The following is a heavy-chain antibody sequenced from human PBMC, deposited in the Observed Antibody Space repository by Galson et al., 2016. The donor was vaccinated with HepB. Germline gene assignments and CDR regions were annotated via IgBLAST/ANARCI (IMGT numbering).Heavy chain of an antibody. CDR2: ISFDESNK. CDR1: GFTFSSYT. CDR3: ARVRGRRGPAALDY. V-gene: IGHV3-30*04. Sequence: SLRLSCAASGFTFSSYTLHWVRQAPGKGLEWVAVISFDESNKYYADSVKGRFTISRDNSKNTLYLQMNSRRAEDTAMYYCARVRGRRGPAALDYWGQGTLVTVSS. D-gene: IGHD2-2*01. J-gene: IGHJ4*02.